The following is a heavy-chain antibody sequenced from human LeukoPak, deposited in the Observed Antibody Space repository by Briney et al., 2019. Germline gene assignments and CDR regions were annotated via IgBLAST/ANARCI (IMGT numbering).Heavy chain of an antibody. D-gene: IGHD2-15*01. Sequence: GGSLRLSCAASGFSVSTYEMNWVRQAPGKGLEWVSYISSSGRTRKYADSVRGRFTVSRDNANNSLYLQVNNLRAEDTAIYFCARGSYCSGVSCYYGYWGQGTLVTASS. CDR3: ARGSYCSGVSCYYGY. V-gene: IGHV3-48*03. CDR1: GFSVSTYE. CDR2: ISSSGRTR. J-gene: IGHJ4*02.